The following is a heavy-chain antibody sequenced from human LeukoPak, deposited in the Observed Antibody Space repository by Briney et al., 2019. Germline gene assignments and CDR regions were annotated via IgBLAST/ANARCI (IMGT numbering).Heavy chain of an antibody. V-gene: IGHV3-30*18. CDR2: ISYDGSNK. J-gene: IGHJ3*02. D-gene: IGHD1-26*01. CDR3: AKDRAGRIWGYDAFDI. CDR1: GFTFSSYE. Sequence: PGGSLRLSCAASGFTFSSYEMNWVRQAPGKGLEWVAVISYDGSNKYYADSVKGRFTISRDNSKNTLYLQMNSLRAEDTAVYYCAKDRAGRIWGYDAFDIWGQGTMVTVSS.